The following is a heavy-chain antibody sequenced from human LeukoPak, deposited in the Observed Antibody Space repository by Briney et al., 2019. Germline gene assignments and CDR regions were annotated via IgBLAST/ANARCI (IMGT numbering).Heavy chain of an antibody. Sequence: PSETLSLTCTVSGGSISSYYWSWIRQPPGKGLEWIGYIYYSGSTNYNPSPKSRVTISVDTSKNQFSLKLSSVTAADTAVYYCARHPRVPVPAATYYFDYWGQGTLVTVSS. V-gene: IGHV4-59*08. D-gene: IGHD2-2*01. J-gene: IGHJ4*02. CDR2: IYYSGST. CDR3: ARHPRVPVPAATYYFDY. CDR1: GGSISSYY.